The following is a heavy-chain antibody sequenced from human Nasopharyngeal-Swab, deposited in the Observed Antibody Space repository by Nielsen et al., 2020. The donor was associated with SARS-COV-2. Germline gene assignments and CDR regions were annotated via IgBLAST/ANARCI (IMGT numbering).Heavy chain of an antibody. CDR2: INPNSGGT. CDR1: GYTFTGYY. Sequence: ASVKVSCKASGYTFTGYYMHWVRQAPGQGLEWMGWINPNSGGTNYAQKFQGWVTMTRDTSTSTAYMELSRLRSDDTAVYYCAREKSWNDGNWFDPWGQGTLVTVSS. D-gene: IGHD1-1*01. J-gene: IGHJ5*02. CDR3: AREKSWNDGNWFDP. V-gene: IGHV1-2*04.